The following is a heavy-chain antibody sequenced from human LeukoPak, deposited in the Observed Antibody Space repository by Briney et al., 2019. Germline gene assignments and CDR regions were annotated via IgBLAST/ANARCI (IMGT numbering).Heavy chain of an antibody. J-gene: IGHJ4*02. V-gene: IGHV3-48*01. Sequence: GGSLRLSCAASGFTFSSYWMNWVRQAPGKGLEWVSFISGGGGTIYYADSVKGRFTISRDNAKNSLHLQMDSLRVEDTAVYYCARNQEIDYYDSSGFYWGVEYWGQGTLVTVSS. D-gene: IGHD3-22*01. CDR2: ISGGGGTI. CDR3: ARNQEIDYYDSSGFYWGVEY. CDR1: GFTFSSYW.